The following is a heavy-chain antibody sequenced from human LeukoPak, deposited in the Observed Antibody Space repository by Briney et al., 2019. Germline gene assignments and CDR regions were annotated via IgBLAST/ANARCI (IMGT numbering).Heavy chain of an antibody. CDR2: MNPNSGNT. D-gene: IGHD3-22*01. CDR1: GYTFTSYD. V-gene: IGHV1-8*01. CDR3: ASRADSSGYYFFY. Sequence: ASVKVSCKASGYTFTSYDINWVRQATGQGLEWMGWMNPNSGNTGYAQKFQGRVTMTRDTSISTAYMELSSLRSEDTAVYYCASRADSSGYYFFYWGQGTLVTVSS. J-gene: IGHJ4*02.